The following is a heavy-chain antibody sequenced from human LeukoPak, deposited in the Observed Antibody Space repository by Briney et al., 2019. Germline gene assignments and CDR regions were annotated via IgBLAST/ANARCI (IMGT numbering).Heavy chain of an antibody. Sequence: GGSLRLSCAASGFTVSSNYMSWVRQAPGKGLEWVSLINSGAGTYYADSVKGRFTISRDNSKNTLYLKMNSLRAEDTAVYYCATLPYDSSGYYPVSYYGMDVWGQGTTVTVSS. J-gene: IGHJ6*02. CDR2: INSGAGT. D-gene: IGHD3-22*01. V-gene: IGHV3-53*01. CDR3: ATLPYDSSGYYPVSYYGMDV. CDR1: GFTVSSNY.